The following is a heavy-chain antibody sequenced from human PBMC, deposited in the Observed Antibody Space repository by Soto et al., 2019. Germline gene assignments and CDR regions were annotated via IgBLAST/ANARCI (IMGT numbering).Heavy chain of an antibody. V-gene: IGHV3-30*18. D-gene: IGHD6-13*01. CDR1: GFTFSTCG. CDR2: ISYDENIK. J-gene: IGHJ4*02. Sequence: QVQLVESGGGVVQPGRSLRLSCAASGFTFSTCGMHWVRQAPGKGLEWVAVISYDENIKKYADCVKDRFTISRDKSRKTLYLEIDSLRVEDSSVYYCVKEFYKVAACTLLDYLGQGTLVTVSS. CDR3: VKEFYKVAACTLLDY.